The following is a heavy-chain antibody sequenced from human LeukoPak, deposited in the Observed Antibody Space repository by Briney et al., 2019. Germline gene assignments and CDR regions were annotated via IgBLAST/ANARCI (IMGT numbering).Heavy chain of an antibody. CDR3: ARVGRYHYGSRNRFDP. CDR1: GGSFSGYY. V-gene: IGHV4-34*01. J-gene: IGHJ5*02. CDR2: INHSGST. Sequence: SSETLSLTCAVYGGSFSGYYWSWIRQPPGKGLEWIGEINHSGSTNYNPSLKSRVTISVDTSKNQFSLKLSSVTAADTAVYYCARVGRYHYGSRNRFDPWGQGTLVTVSS. D-gene: IGHD3-10*01.